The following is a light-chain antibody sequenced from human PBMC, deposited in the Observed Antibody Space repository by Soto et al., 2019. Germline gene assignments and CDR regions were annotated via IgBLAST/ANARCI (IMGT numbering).Light chain of an antibody. CDR3: QSYDSSLSASVV. CDR2: GDS. Sequence: QPVLTQPPSVSGAPGQRVTLSCTGSSSNIGAGYDVHWYQQLPGTAPKLLIYGDSNRPSGVPDRFSGSKSGTSASLAITGLQAEDEADYYCQSYDSSLSASVVFGGGTQRPS. J-gene: IGLJ2*01. V-gene: IGLV1-40*01. CDR1: SSNIGAGYD.